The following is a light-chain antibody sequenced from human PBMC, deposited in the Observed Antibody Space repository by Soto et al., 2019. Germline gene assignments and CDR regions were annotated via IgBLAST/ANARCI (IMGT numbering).Light chain of an antibody. J-gene: IGLJ3*02. V-gene: IGLV1-44*01. CDR1: SSNVGTNT. CDR3: ATWDDSLSGWV. CDR2: IND. Sequence: QSVLTQPPSASGTPGLSVTIYCSGGSSNVGTNTVSWYQHLPGTAPKLLIYINDQRPSGVPDRFSGSKSGTSASLVITGLQSEDEGIYYCATWDDSLSGWVFGGGTKLTVL.